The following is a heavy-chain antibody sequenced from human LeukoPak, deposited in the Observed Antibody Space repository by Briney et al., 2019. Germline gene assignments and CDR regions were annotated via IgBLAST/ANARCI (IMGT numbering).Heavy chain of an antibody. CDR3: AKDGGTVTPYGFDI. CDR2: ISWNSGFI. CDR1: GFTFDDYA. J-gene: IGHJ3*02. D-gene: IGHD4-17*01. V-gene: IGHV3-9*01. Sequence: GRSLRLSCAASGFTFDDYAMHWVRQAPGKGLEWVSGISWNSGFIAYADSVKGRFTISRDNAKKSLYLQMNGLRADDTALYYYAKDGGTVTPYGFDIWGQGTMVTVSS.